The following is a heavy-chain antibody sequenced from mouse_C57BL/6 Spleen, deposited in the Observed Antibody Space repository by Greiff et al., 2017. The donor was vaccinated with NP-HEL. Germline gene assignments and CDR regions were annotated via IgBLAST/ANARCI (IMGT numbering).Heavy chain of an antibody. V-gene: IGHV1-9*01. J-gene: IGHJ3*01. CDR2: ILPGSGST. CDR1: GYTFTGSW. Sequence: VKVVESGAELMKPGASVKLSCKATGYTFTGSWIEWVKQRPGHGLEWIGEILPGSGSTNYNEKFKGKATFTADTSYNHAYMQLSCLKTDNSAIYYCARKGGWNYPGAYWGQGTLVTVSA. CDR3: ARKGGWNYPGAY. D-gene: IGHD1-1*01.